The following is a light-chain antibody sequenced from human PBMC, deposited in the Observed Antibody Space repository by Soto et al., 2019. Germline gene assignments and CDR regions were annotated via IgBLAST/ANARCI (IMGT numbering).Light chain of an antibody. CDR1: GRDIGGYDC. V-gene: IGLV2-14*01. J-gene: IGLJ1*01. CDR2: GVK. Sequence: QSALTQPASVSGSPGQSITISCTGNGRDIGGYDCVSWYQQHPGKAPKLLIYGVKNRPSGVSNRFSATKSAFTASLTISGLQAKDEAHYYCSSYTTSYFYVFGPGTKVTVL. CDR3: SSYTTSYFYV.